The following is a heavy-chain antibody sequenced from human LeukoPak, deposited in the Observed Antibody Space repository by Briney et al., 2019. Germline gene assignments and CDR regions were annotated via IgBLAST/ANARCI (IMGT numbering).Heavy chain of an antibody. D-gene: IGHD6-19*01. CDR3: ARSGWYRNDALDL. CDR1: NFTFSTYW. J-gene: IGHJ3*01. Sequence: PGGSLRLSCVASNFTFSTYWMHWVRQAPGMGLVWVSRINIAGTGTKYADSVKGRVTISRDNAKNTLYLQMNSLRAEDTAVYYCARSGWYRNDALDLWGQGTMVTVSS. V-gene: IGHV3-74*03. CDR2: INIAGTGT.